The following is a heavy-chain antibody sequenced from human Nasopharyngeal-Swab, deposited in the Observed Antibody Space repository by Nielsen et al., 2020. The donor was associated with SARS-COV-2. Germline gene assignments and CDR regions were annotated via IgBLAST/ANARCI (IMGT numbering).Heavy chain of an antibody. CDR1: GFSLSTSGMY. V-gene: IGHV2-70*11. CDR2: IDWDDDK. Sequence: SGPTLVKPTQTLTLTCTLSGFSLSTSGMYVGWIRQPPGKALEWLARIDWDDDKYYSTSLKSRLSISKDTSKNQVVLTVTNMDPLDTGTYYCARAIAASGPFDYWGQGTLVTVSS. J-gene: IGHJ4*02. D-gene: IGHD6-13*01. CDR3: ARAIAASGPFDY.